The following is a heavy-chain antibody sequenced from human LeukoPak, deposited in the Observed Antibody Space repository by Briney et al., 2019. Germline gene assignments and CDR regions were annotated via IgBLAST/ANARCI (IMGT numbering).Heavy chain of an antibody. CDR2: ISYDGTKK. J-gene: IGHJ4*02. CDR1: GFTFSSYA. V-gene: IGHV3-30-3*01. Sequence: PGRSLRLSCAASGFTFSSYAMHWVRQAPGKGLEWVALISYDGTKKYHADSVKGRFTISRDNSKNTLYLQMNSLRPEDTAVYYCARGHGLYDILTGYYLDYWGQGTLVTVSS. CDR3: ARGHGLYDILTGYYLDY. D-gene: IGHD3-9*01.